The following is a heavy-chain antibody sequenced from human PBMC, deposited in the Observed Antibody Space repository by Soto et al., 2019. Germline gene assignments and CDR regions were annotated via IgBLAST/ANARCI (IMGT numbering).Heavy chain of an antibody. CDR1: GFTFSRYS. CDR2: ISSSNGYI. J-gene: IGHJ4*02. D-gene: IGHD6-6*01. V-gene: IGHV3-21*01. Sequence: PGGSLRLSCAASGFTFSRYSMYWVRHAPGKGLEWVSSISSSNGYIYYADSVKGRFAISRDNAKNSLYLQMNSLRAEDTAVYYCARDRFEYSSSSDFDYWGQGTLVTVSS. CDR3: ARDRFEYSSSSDFDY.